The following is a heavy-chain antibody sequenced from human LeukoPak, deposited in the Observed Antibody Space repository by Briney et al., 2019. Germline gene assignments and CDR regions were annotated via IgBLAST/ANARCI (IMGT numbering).Heavy chain of an antibody. Sequence: PGRSLRLSCAASGFTFDGYAMHWVRQAPGKGLEWVSGISWNSGSIGYADSVKGRFTISRDNAKNSLYLQMNSLRAEDTAVYYCAKTGSDGGNYGYWGQGTLVTVSS. CDR3: AKTGSDGGNYGY. V-gene: IGHV3-9*01. CDR1: GFTFDGYA. J-gene: IGHJ4*02. D-gene: IGHD2-15*01. CDR2: ISWNSGSI.